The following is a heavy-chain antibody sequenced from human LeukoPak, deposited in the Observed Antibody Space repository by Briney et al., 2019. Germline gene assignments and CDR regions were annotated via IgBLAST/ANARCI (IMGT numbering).Heavy chain of an antibody. CDR1: GYSFTSYW. V-gene: IGHV5-51*01. J-gene: IGHJ5*02. CDR2: IYPGDSDT. CDR3: ARSSNYDFWSGYHPNWFDP. Sequence: GASLKISCKGSGYSFTSYWIGWVRPMPGKGLEWMGIIYPGDSDTRYSPSFQGQVTISADKSISTAYLQWSSLKASDTAMYYCARSSNYDFWSGYHPNWFDPWGQGTLVTVSS. D-gene: IGHD3-3*01.